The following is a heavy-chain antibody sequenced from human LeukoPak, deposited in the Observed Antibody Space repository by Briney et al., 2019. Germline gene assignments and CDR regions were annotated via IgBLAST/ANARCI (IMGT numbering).Heavy chain of an antibody. V-gene: IGHV4-59*12. CDR2: IYYSGGT. Sequence: PSETLSLTCTVSGGSISSYYWSWIRQPPGKGLEWIGYIYYSGGTTYNPSPKSRVTTSLHASTNHIPLKLISVTAADTTVYYCTRKGSRVSYYYGMDVWGQGTTVTVSS. CDR1: GGSISSYY. D-gene: IGHD1-14*01. CDR3: TRKGSRVSYYYGMDV. J-gene: IGHJ6*02.